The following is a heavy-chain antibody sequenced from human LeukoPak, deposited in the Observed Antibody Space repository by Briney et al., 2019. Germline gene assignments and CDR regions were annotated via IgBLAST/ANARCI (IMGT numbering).Heavy chain of an antibody. CDR2: ISYDGSNK. CDR1: GFTFSSYG. J-gene: IGHJ4*02. CDR3: ARDTSGGWYGLIDY. V-gene: IGHV3-30*03. D-gene: IGHD6-19*01. Sequence: GGSLRLSCAASGFTFSSYGMHWVRQAPGKGLEWVAVISYDGSNKYYADSVKGRFTISRDNSKNTLYLQMNSLRAEATAVYYCARDTSGGWYGLIDYWGQGTPVTVSS.